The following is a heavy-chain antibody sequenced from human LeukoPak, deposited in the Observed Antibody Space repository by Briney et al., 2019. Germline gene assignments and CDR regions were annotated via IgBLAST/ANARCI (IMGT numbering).Heavy chain of an antibody. J-gene: IGHJ4*02. Sequence: GGPLRLFYSPSGLTFSGSAIHWLGPPSGKGLEWVGRIRSNANSYATAYAASVKGRFSISRDDSKNTAYLQMNSLKTEDTAVYYCTRHPYGDYPGYWGQGTLVTVSS. V-gene: IGHV3-73*01. D-gene: IGHD4-17*01. CDR3: TRHPYGDYPGY. CDR2: IRSNANSYAT. CDR1: GLTFSGSA.